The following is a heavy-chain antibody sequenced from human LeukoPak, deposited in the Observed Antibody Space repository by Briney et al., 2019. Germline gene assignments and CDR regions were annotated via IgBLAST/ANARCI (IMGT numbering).Heavy chain of an antibody. D-gene: IGHD3-22*01. CDR1: GFTYSNYG. J-gene: IGHJ4*02. CDR2: ITSGVGIT. CDR3: AKGDYYDLDY. V-gene: IGHV3-23*01. Sequence: PGGSLSLSCAASGFTYSNYGMNWVRQAPGKGLEWVSIITSGVGITYYADSVKGRFTISRDNSKNTLYLQMNSLRAEDTAVYYCAKGDYYDLDYWGQGTLVTVSS.